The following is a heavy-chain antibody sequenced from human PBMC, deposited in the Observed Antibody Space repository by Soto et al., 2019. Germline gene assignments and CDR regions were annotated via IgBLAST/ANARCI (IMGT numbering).Heavy chain of an antibody. Sequence: PLETLSLTCTVSGGSISGYYWSWIRQPPERGLEYIGFVYYTGSTNYSPSLKSRLTISVDPSKNQFSLSLSSVTAADTAVYYCARYGSGAYYWDYCGQRALVPVSA. CDR2: VYYTGST. CDR1: GGSISGYY. V-gene: IGHV4-59*01. J-gene: IGHJ4*02. CDR3: ARYGSGAYYWDY. D-gene: IGHD3-22*01.